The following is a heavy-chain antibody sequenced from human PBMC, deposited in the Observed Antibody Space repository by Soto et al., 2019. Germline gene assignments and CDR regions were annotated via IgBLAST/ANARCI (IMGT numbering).Heavy chain of an antibody. V-gene: IGHV3-23*01. Sequence: EVRLLESGRGLVQPGGSLRLSCATSGFTFSNSAMSWVRQAPGKGLVWVSFISFSGGNTSYADSVKGRFTISGDNSKNTLYLQMTSLRAEDTAAYYGAKATRLDNTGYVFDYWGQGTLVTVSS. J-gene: IGHJ4*02. D-gene: IGHD3-22*01. CDR3: AKATRLDNTGYVFDY. CDR1: GFTFSNSA. CDR2: ISFSGGNT.